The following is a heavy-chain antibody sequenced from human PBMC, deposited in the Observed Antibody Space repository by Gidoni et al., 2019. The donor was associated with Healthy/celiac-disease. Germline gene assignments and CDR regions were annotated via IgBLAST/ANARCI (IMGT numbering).Heavy chain of an antibody. CDR3: ARVGGELLYIDY. V-gene: IGHV1-18*01. D-gene: IGHD1-26*01. Sequence: QVQLVQSGAEVKKPGASLKVSCKASGYTFTSYGISWVRQAPGQGLEWMGWISAYNGNTNYAKERQGRVTRTTDTSTSTADMELRSLRSDDTAVYYCARVGGELLYIDYWGQGTLVTVSS. CDR2: ISAYNGNT. CDR1: GYTFTSYG. J-gene: IGHJ4*02.